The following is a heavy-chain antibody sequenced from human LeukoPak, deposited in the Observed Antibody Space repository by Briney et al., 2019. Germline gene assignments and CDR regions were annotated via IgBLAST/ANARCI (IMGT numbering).Heavy chain of an antibody. V-gene: IGHV4-34*01. CDR3: ALFCSTTRQWYFQH. CDR1: GGSFSGYY. J-gene: IGHJ1*01. Sequence: SETLSLTCAVYGGSFSGYYWSWIRQPPGEGLEWIGEINHSGSTNYNPSLKSRVTISVDTSKNQFSLKLSSVTAADTAVYYCALFCSTTRQWYFQHWGQGTLATVSS. D-gene: IGHD3-9*01. CDR2: INHSGST.